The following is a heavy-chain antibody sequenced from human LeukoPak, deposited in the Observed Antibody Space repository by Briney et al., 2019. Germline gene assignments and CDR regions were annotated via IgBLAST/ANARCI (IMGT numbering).Heavy chain of an antibody. Sequence: ASVKSSCKTSGYTFTSYYMHCVRQTPGQGLERMGIIKTRSGTTGYAQKFQGRVAITRNTSISTAYMELSSLRSEDTAVYYCASGGWNYYDSSGLIAFDIWGQGTMVTVSS. CDR1: GYTFTSYY. V-gene: IGHV1-46*01. CDR2: IKTRSGTT. J-gene: IGHJ3*02. CDR3: ASGGWNYYDSSGLIAFDI. D-gene: IGHD3-22*01.